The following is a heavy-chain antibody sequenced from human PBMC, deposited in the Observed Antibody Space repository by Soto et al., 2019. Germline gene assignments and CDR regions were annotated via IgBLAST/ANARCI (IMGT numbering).Heavy chain of an antibody. V-gene: IGHV3-11*05. Sequence: QVQLVESGGGLVKPGGSLRLSCAASGFTFSDYYMSWIRQAPGKGLEWVSYINSSSTYTNYADSVKGRFTISRDNAKNSLYLQMNSLRAEDTAVHYCARMIAAAGGPRYFDLWGRGTLVTVSS. CDR2: INSSSTYT. J-gene: IGHJ2*01. D-gene: IGHD6-13*01. CDR1: GFTFSDYY. CDR3: ARMIAAAGGPRYFDL.